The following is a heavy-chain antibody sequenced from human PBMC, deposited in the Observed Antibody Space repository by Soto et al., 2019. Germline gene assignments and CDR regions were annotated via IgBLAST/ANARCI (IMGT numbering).Heavy chain of an antibody. CDR1: KCTVISYA. J-gene: IGHJ4*02. V-gene: IGHV3-23*01. CDR3: AKRGLDFWIRYRDY. CDR2: ISGSGGST. Sequence: LSGADAKCTVISYAMSCIRQTPGKGLEWVSAISGSGGSTYYADSVKGRFTISRDNSKNTLYLQMNSLRAEDTAVYFCAKRGLDFWIRYRDYWCQGTLVTVSA. D-gene: IGHD3-3*01.